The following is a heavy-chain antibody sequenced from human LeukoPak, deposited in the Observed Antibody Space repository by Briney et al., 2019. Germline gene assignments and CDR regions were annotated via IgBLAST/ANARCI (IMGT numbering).Heavy chain of an antibody. CDR3: ARGYDSYYGMDV. CDR2: TIPIFGTA. CDR1: GGTFISYA. V-gene: IGHV1-69*13. Sequence: SVKVSCKASGGTFISYAISWVRQAPGQGLEWMGGTIPIFGTANYAQKFQGRVTITADESTSTAYMELSSLRSEDTAVYYCARGYDSYYGMDVWGQGTTVTVSS. D-gene: IGHD5-12*01. J-gene: IGHJ6*02.